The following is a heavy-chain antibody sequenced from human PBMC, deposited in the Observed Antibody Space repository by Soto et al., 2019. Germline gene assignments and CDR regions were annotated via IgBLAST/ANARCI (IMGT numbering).Heavy chain of an antibody. D-gene: IGHD3-10*01. V-gene: IGHV4-59*01. CDR1: GGSFSGYY. J-gene: IGHJ5*02. CDR3: AAVRGGNWFDP. CDR2: IYYSGST. Sequence: SETLSLTCAVYGGSFSGYYWSWIRQPPGKGLEWIGYIYYSGSTNYNPSLKSRVTISVDTSKNQFSLKLSSVTAADTAVYYCAAVRGGNWFDPWGQGTLVTVSS.